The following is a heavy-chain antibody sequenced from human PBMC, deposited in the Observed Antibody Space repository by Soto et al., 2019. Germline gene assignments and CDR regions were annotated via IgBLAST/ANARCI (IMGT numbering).Heavy chain of an antibody. D-gene: IGHD2-15*01. CDR2: ISSSSSTI. J-gene: IGHJ4*02. CDR3: ARDLKDIVVVVAATVSGFYY. CDR1: GFTFSSYS. V-gene: IGHV3-48*02. Sequence: EVQLVESGGGLVQPGGSLRLSCAASGFTFSSYSMNWVRQAPGKGLEWVSYISSSSSTIYYADSVKGRFTISRDNAQNSLYPQMNSVRDEDTAVYYCARDLKDIVVVVAATVSGFYYWGQGTLVTVSS.